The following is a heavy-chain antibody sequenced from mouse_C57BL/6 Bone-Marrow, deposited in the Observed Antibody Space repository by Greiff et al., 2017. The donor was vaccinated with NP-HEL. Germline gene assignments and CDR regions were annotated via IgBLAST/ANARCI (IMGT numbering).Heavy chain of an antibody. CDR1: GFTFSDAW. CDR2: IRNKANNHAT. V-gene: IGHV6-6*01. J-gene: IGHJ2*01. Sequence: EVMLVESGGGLVQPGGSMKLSCAASGFTFSDAWMDWVRQSPEKGLEWVAEIRNKANNHATYYAESVKGRFTISRDDSKSSVYLQMNSLRAEDTGIYYCTSTVVSYFDYWGQGTTLTVSS. D-gene: IGHD1-1*01. CDR3: TSTVVSYFDY.